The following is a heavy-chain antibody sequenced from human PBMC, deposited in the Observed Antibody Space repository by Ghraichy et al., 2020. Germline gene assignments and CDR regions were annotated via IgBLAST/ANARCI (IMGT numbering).Heavy chain of an antibody. D-gene: IGHD3-22*01. CDR3: ARDSLYDSSGYYYVPDY. Sequence: ASVKVSCKASGYTFTGYYMHWVRQAPGQGLEWMGWINPNSGGTNYAQKFQGRVTMTRDTSISTAYMELSRLRSDDTAVYYCARDSLYDSSGYYYVPDYWGQGTLVIVSS. CDR2: INPNSGGT. V-gene: IGHV1-2*02. CDR1: GYTFTGYY. J-gene: IGHJ4*02.